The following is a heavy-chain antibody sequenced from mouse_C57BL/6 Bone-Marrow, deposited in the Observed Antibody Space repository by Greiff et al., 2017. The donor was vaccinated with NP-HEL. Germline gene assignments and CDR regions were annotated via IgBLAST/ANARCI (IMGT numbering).Heavy chain of an antibody. J-gene: IGHJ1*03. D-gene: IGHD2-5*01. V-gene: IGHV5-12*01. CDR3: VRLRAYDSKRYFAV. CDR2: ISNGGGST. CDR1: GFTFSDYY. Sequence: EVQRVESGGGLVQPGGSLKLSCAASGFTFSDYYMYWVRQTPEKRLEWVAYISNGGGSTYYPDTVKGRFPISRDNAKNTLYLQMSSLKSEDTAVYYCVRLRAYDSKRYFAVWGTGTTVTVSS.